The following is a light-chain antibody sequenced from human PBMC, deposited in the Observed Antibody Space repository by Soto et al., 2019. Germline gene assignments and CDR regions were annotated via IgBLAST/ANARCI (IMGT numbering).Light chain of an antibody. Sequence: EIVLTQSPGTLSLSPGERATLSCRASQSVSSSYLAWYQQKPGQAPRLLIYGASSSATGIPDRFSGSGSGTDFPLTISRLEPEDVVVYYCQQYGSSPPWTFGQGTKVEIK. J-gene: IGKJ1*01. CDR2: GAS. CDR3: QQYGSSPPWT. CDR1: QSVSSSY. V-gene: IGKV3-20*01.